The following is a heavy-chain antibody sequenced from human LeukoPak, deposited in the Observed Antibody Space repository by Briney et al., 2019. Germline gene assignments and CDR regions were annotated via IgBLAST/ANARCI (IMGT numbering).Heavy chain of an antibody. CDR3: ARGSYYAPYYFDY. D-gene: IGHD1-26*01. CDR1: GFTFSTYR. J-gene: IGHJ4*02. V-gene: IGHV3-48*02. Sequence: GGSLRLSCAASGFTFSTYRMDWVRQAPGKGLEWLSYISSGSNTIFYADSVKGRFTISRDNAKNSLFLQVNSLRDEDTAVYYCARGSYYAPYYFDYWGQGTLVTVSS. CDR2: ISSGSNTI.